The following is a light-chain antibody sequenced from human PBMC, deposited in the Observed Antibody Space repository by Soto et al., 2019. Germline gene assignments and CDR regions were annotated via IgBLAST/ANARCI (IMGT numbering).Light chain of an antibody. CDR3: QQYGGSPRT. V-gene: IGKV3-20*01. CDR1: QSVSSN. J-gene: IGKJ1*01. Sequence: EIVLTQSPGTLSVSPGERATLSCRASQSVSSNLGWYQQKRGQAPRLLIYGASSRATGIPDRFSGSGSGTDFTLTISRLEPEDFAVYYCQQYGGSPRTFGQGTKVEIK. CDR2: GAS.